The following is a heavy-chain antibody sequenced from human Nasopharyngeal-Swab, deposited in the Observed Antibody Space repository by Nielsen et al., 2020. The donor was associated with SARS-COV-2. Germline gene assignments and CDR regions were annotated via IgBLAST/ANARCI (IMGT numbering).Heavy chain of an antibody. CDR1: GFSLRDFS. J-gene: IGHJ1*01. Sequence: GESPKIPCAASGFSLRDFSMHRVRQAPGKGLGWVAAISNDGRSQYYADSVKGRFIISRDTSKNTLSLRMNSLRVEDPAVYYCASAVTGPLYWGQGTLVTVSS. V-gene: IGHV3-30*14. CDR3: ASAVTGPLY. CDR2: ISNDGRSQ. D-gene: IGHD4-11*01.